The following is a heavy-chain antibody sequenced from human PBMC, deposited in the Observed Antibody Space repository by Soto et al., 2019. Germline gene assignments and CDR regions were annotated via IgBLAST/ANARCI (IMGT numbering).Heavy chain of an antibody. J-gene: IGHJ6*02. CDR1: GGSINSDF. V-gene: IGHV4-4*07. D-gene: IGHD3-3*02. CDR2: IFTSGST. CDR3: ARDTSNIYYAMDV. Sequence: SETLSLTCTVSGGSINSDFCSWIRQPSGKGLEWIGRIFTSGSTNYNPSLKSRVTMSVDTSKSQFSLTLSSVTAADTAVYYCARDTSNIYYAMDVWGQGTTVTVSS.